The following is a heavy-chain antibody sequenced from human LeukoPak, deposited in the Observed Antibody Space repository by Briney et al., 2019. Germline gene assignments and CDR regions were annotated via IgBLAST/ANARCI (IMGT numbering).Heavy chain of an antibody. CDR1: RFTYSDYA. D-gene: IGHD6-19*01. CDR2: ITPTTDNI. J-gene: IGHJ4*02. V-gene: IGHV3-21*01. CDR3: ARLAGPRPGTYYFDF. Sequence: PGGSLRLSCAASRFTYSDYAMEWVRQTPGKGLEWVSSITPTTDNIYYTPSVEGRFTISRDNAKHSLYLQMNNLRADDTAVYYCARLAGPRPGTYYFDFWGQRVQVTVSS.